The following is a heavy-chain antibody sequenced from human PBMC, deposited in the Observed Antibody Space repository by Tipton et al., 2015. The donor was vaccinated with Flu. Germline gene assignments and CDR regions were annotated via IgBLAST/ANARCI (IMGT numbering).Heavy chain of an antibody. CDR3: ARGPQVPVWPYYYGMDV. D-gene: IGHD2-2*01. J-gene: IGHJ6*02. CDR2: INQDGTEK. V-gene: IGHV3-7*03. Sequence: SLRLSCADSGFSFSIYWMNWVRQAPGKGLEWVASINQDGTEKYYVDSVKGRFTISRDKSKNALYLQMSSLRAEDTAVYYCARGPQVPVWPYYYGMDVWGQGTTVTVSS. CDR1: GFSFSIYW.